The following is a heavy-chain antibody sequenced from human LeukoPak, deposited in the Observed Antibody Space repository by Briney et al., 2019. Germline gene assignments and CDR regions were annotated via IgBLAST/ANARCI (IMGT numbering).Heavy chain of an antibody. J-gene: IGHJ4*02. Sequence: ASAKVSCKVSGYTLTELSMHWVRQAPGKGLEWMGGFDPEDGETIYAQKFQGGVTITRDTSASTAYIELRSLRSEDTAMYYCARGSTSDWPLDHWGQETLVTISS. V-gene: IGHV1-24*01. CDR2: FDPEDGET. CDR3: ARGSTSDWPLDH. D-gene: IGHD2-2*01. CDR1: GYTLTELS.